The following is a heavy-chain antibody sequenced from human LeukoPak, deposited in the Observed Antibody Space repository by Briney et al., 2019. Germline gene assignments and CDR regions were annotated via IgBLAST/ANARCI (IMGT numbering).Heavy chain of an antibody. CDR3: ARGYSNYGYAFDI. Sequence: GGSLRLSCAASGFTFNRYNMNWVRRAPGKGLEWVSSISTSSSYIYYADSVRGRFTISRDNAKNSLYLQMNSLRAEDTAVYYCARGYSNYGYAFDIWGQGTMVTVSS. V-gene: IGHV3-21*01. CDR2: ISTSSSYI. D-gene: IGHD4-11*01. CDR1: GFTFNRYN. J-gene: IGHJ3*02.